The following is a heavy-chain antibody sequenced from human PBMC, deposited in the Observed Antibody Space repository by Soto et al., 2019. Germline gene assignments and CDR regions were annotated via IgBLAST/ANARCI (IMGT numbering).Heavy chain of an antibody. CDR1: GFTVSSNY. CDR3: ARDLSADYGMDV. J-gene: IGHJ6*02. CDR2: IYSGGST. V-gene: IGHV3-66*01. Sequence: EVQLVESGGGLVQPGGSLRLSCAASGFTVSSNYMSWVRQAPGKGLEWVSVIYSGGSTYYADSVKGRFTISRDNSENTLDLQMNSLRAEDTAVYYCARDLSADYGMDVWGQGTTVTVSS.